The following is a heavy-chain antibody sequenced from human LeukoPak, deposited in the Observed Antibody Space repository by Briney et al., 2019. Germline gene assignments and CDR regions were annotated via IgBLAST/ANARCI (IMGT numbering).Heavy chain of an antibody. D-gene: IGHD5-18*01. CDR3: ARDTAMVIQTYYFDY. CDR2: IKQDGSEK. Sequence: GESLRLSCAAAGFTFSSYWMSWVRQAHGKGLEWVGNIKQDGSEKYYVDSVTGRFTISRDNAKNSLYLQMNSLRAEDTAVYYCARDTAMVIQTYYFDYWGQGTLVTVYS. J-gene: IGHJ4*02. CDR1: GFTFSSYW. V-gene: IGHV3-7*01.